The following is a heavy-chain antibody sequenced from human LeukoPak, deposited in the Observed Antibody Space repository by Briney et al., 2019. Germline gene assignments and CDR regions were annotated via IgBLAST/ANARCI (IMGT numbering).Heavy chain of an antibody. Sequence: PSETLSLTCTVSGGSISSSSYYWGWIRQPPGKGLEWIGSIYYSGSTYYNPSLKSRVTISVDTSKNQFSLKLSSVTAADTAVYYCATPGRILTGYYPFDYWGQGTLVTVSS. J-gene: IGHJ4*02. CDR1: GGSISSSSYY. D-gene: IGHD3-9*01. V-gene: IGHV4-39*07. CDR3: ATPGRILTGYYPFDY. CDR2: IYYSGST.